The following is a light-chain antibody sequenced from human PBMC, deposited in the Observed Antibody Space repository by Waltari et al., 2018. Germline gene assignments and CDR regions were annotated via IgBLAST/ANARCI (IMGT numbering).Light chain of an antibody. CDR3: MQTLQSPVT. CDR1: QSLLHTNGFHF. J-gene: IGKJ5*01. V-gene: IGKV2-28*01. CDR2: LGT. Sequence: DIVMTQSPLSLPVTPGEPASISCRSSQSLLHTNGFHFLEWYLQRPGQSPQLLIYLGTNRASGVPDRFSGSRSGTDVTLKISSVEAEDVGVYYCMQTLQSPVTFGQGTRLEIK.